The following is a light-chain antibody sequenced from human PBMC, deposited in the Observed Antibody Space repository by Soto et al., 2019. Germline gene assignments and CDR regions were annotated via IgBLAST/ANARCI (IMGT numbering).Light chain of an antibody. J-gene: IGLJ3*02. Sequence: QSVLTQPASVSGSPGQSITISCTGTSSDVGTYTLVSWYQQHPGKAPKLLISRNNRRPSGVPDRFSAYKSGTSASLAISGLRSEDEAVYYCGAWDDSLSAWVFGGGTKLTVL. CDR3: GAWDDSLSAWV. CDR1: SSDVGTYTL. V-gene: IGLV2-14*02. CDR2: RNN.